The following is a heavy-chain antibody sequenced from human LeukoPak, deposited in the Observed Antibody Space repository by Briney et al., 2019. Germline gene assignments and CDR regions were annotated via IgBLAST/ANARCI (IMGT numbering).Heavy chain of an antibody. CDR2: IYPGDSDT. D-gene: IGHD1-26*01. V-gene: IGHV5-51*01. CDR3: ARVGGSYYIDY. CDR1: GYSFSNYW. J-gene: IGHJ4*02. Sequence: GESLKISCKGSGYSFSNYWIGWVRQMPGKGLEWMGFIYPGDSDTRYSPSFQGQVTISADKSISTAYLQWSSLKASDTAMYYCARVGGSYYIDYRGQGTLVTVSS.